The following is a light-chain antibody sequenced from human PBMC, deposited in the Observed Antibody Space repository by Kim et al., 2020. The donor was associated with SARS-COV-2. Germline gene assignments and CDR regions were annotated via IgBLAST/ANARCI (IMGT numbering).Light chain of an antibody. CDR3: QQYGTSPSYT. V-gene: IGKV3-20*01. Sequence: SPGERSTLSCRASQSVRSNYLAWYQQKPGQAPRLLIYGTSSRATGIPDRFSGSGSGTDFTLTISRLEPEDFAVYYSQQYGTSPSYTFGQGTKLEI. CDR1: QSVRSNY. CDR2: GTS. J-gene: IGKJ2*01.